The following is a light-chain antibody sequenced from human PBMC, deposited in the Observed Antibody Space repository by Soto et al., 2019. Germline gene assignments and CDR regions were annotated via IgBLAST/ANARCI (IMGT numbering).Light chain of an antibody. CDR2: WAS. V-gene: IGKV4-1*01. Sequence: DIVMTQSPDSLAVSLGERATINCKSSQSVVSSSNNNNNLAWYQQKPGQPPRLLIYWASTRESGVPDRFSGSGSGTDFTLTISSLQAEDVAVYYCGQNYYTPFTFGQGTKLEIK. CDR3: GQNYYTPFT. CDR1: QSVVSSSNNNNN. J-gene: IGKJ2*01.